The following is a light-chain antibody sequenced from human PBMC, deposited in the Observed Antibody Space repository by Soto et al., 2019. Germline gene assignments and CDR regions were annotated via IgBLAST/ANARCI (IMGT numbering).Light chain of an antibody. CDR3: QQRSN. CDR2: GAS. J-gene: IGKJ5*01. Sequence: EILLTQSPGTLSLSPWEIATLSCRASQSVTSRYLAWYQQKPGQAPRLLIYGASSRATGIPDRFSGSGSWTDFTLTISRLEPEDFAVYYCQQRSNFGQGTRLEIK. CDR1: QSVTSRY. V-gene: IGKV3D-20*02.